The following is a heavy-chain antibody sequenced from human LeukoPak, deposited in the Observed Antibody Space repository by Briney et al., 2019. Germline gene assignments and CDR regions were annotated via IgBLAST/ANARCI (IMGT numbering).Heavy chain of an antibody. V-gene: IGHV4-61*02. CDR2: IYTSGST. Sequence: PSETLSLTCTVFGGSISSGSYYWSWIRQPAGKGLEWIGRIYTSGSTNYNPSLKSRVTISVDTSKNQFSLKLSSVTAADTAVYYCARSSRVWFRELITGYYYYYYMDVWGKGTTVTISS. J-gene: IGHJ6*03. D-gene: IGHD3-10*01. CDR3: ARSSRVWFRELITGYYYYYYMDV. CDR1: GGSISSGSYY.